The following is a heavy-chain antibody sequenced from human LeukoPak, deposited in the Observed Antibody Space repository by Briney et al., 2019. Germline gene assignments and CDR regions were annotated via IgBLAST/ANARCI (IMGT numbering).Heavy chain of an antibody. J-gene: IGHJ3*02. D-gene: IGHD3-22*01. CDR3: ATRHSIGYYASPAPFDI. CDR2: IYYSGST. Sequence: SETLSLTCTVSGGSISSYYWSWIRQPPGKGLEWIGYIYYSGSTNYNPSLKSRVTISVDTSKNQFSLKLSSVTAADTAVYYCATRHSIGYYASPAPFDIWDQGTMVTVSS. CDR1: GGSISSYY. V-gene: IGHV4-59*01.